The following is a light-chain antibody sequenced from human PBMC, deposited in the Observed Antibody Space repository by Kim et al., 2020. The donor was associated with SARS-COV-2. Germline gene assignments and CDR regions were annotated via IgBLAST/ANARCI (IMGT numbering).Light chain of an antibody. V-gene: IGKV1-17*01. CDR1: QDIRND. CDR3: LQHSTYPIT. CDR2: GAS. J-gene: IGKJ5*01. Sequence: AAVGDRVTINCRARQDIRNDLGWYQQNPGRAPKRLIYGASSLQSGVPSRFSGSGSGTEFTLTISSVKPEDFATYFCLQHSTYPITFGQGTRLEIK.